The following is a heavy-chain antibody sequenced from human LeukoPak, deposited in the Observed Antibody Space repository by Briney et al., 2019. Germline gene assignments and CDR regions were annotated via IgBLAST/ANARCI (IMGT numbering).Heavy chain of an antibody. CDR1: GFTFSSYW. J-gene: IGHJ4*02. CDR2: IKQDGREK. CDR3: AREGGGYYDSSGYYYY. D-gene: IGHD3-22*01. Sequence: GGSLRLSCAASGFTFSSYWMSWVRRAPGKGLEWVANIKQDGREKYYVDSVKGRFTISRDDAKNSLYLQMNSLRAETTAVNYCAREGGGYYDSSGYYYYGGQGILVTVSS. V-gene: IGHV3-7*01.